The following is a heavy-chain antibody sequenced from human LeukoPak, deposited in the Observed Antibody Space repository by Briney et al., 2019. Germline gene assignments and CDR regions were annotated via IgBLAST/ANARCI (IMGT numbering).Heavy chain of an antibody. CDR3: ARSYNPHYSGSGSYDAFDI. Sequence: SETLSLTCTVSGGSISSYYWSWIRQPPGKGLEWIGYIYYSGSTNYNPSLKSRVTISVDTSKNQFSLKLSSVTAADTAVYYCARSYNPHYSGSGSYDAFDIWGQGTMVTVSS. CDR1: GGSISSYY. J-gene: IGHJ3*02. V-gene: IGHV4-59*01. CDR2: IYYSGST. D-gene: IGHD3-10*01.